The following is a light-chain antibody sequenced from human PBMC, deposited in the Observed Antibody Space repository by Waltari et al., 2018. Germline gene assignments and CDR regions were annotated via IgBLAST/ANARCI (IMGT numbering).Light chain of an antibody. CDR3: QQCYNSPLT. CDR1: QSVLYSSTNRNC. V-gene: IGKV4-1*01. J-gene: IGKJ4*01. CDR2: WAS. Sequence: DIVMTQSPDSLALSLGETATINCKSSQSVLYSSTNRNCLAWYQQKPGQPPKLLIYWASTRGSGVPDRFIGSESGTDFTLTISSLQAEDVAVYYCQQCYNSPLTFGGGTKVAIK.